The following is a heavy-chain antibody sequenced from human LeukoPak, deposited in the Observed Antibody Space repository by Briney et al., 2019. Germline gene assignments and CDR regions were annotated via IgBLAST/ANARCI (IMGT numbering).Heavy chain of an antibody. CDR1: KDTFDNYW. Sequence: GESLKISCNGSKDTFDNYWIGWVRQMPGKGLEWMGIIYPGDSDTRYSPSFQGQVTISADKSISTAYLQWSSLKASDTAMYYCARSHREGAIPMDYWGQGTLVTVSS. CDR2: IYPGDSDT. D-gene: IGHD1-26*01. V-gene: IGHV5-51*01. CDR3: ARSHREGAIPMDY. J-gene: IGHJ4*02.